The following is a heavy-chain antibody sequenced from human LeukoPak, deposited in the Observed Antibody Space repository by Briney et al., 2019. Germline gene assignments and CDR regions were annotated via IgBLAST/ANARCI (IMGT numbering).Heavy chain of an antibody. Sequence: WASVKVSCKASGYTFTGYYMHWVRQAPGQGLEWMGWINPNSGGTNCAQKFQGRVTMTRDTSISTAYMELSRQRSDDTAVYYCARGYTTGTTIDYWGQGTLVTVSS. CDR1: GYTFTGYY. CDR3: ARGYTTGTTIDY. CDR2: INPNSGGT. D-gene: IGHD1-1*01. J-gene: IGHJ4*02. V-gene: IGHV1-2*02.